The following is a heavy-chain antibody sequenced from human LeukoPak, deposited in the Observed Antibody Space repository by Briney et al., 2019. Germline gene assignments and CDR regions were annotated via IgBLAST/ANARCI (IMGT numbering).Heavy chain of an antibody. CDR3: ARARIQLWPRVGGGAFDI. J-gene: IGHJ3*02. CDR1: GGSFSGYY. D-gene: IGHD5-18*01. CDR2: INHSGST. Sequence: SETLSLTCAVYGGSFSGYYWSWIRQPPGKGLEWIGEINHSGSTNYNPSLKSRVTISVDTSKNQFSLKLSSVTAADTAVYYCARARIQLWPRVGGGAFDIWGQGTMVTVSS. V-gene: IGHV4-34*01.